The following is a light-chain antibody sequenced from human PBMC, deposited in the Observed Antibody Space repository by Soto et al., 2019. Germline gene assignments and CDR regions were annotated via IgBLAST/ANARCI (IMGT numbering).Light chain of an antibody. Sequence: QSALTQPRSVSGSPGQSVTISCTGTSGDVVGYTYVSWYQQHPGKAPKVIIYDVTQRPSGVPDRFSGSKSGNAASLTISGLQAEDEDDYYCCSYAGSHTKYVFGTGTKLTVL. V-gene: IGLV2-11*01. CDR2: DVT. J-gene: IGLJ1*01. CDR1: SGDVVGYTY. CDR3: CSYAGSHTKYV.